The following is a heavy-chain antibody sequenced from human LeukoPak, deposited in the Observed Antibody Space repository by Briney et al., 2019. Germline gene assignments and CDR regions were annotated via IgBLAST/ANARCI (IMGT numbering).Heavy chain of an antibody. D-gene: IGHD6-19*01. Sequence: SVKVSCKASGGTFSSYAISWVRQAPGQGLEWMGGIIPIFGTANYAQKFQGRVTITTDESTSTAYMELSSLRSEDTTVYYCARANIAVAGIFDPWGQGTLVTVSS. V-gene: IGHV1-69*05. CDR3: ARANIAVAGIFDP. CDR2: IIPIFGTA. CDR1: GGTFSSYA. J-gene: IGHJ5*02.